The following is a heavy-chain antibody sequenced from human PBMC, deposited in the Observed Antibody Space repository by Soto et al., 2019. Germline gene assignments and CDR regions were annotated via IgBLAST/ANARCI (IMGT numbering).Heavy chain of an antibody. J-gene: IGHJ6*03. CDR2: ISSNGVGT. CDR3: ARRARPDFYYMDV. D-gene: IGHD6-6*01. Sequence: EVQLAESGGGLAQPGGSLRLACAASGFTLSGYAMDWVRQAPGKGLEYVSGISSNGVGTYYANSVQGRFTISRDNSKNTVYLQMCSLRPDDMAVYYCARRARPDFYYMDVWCKGTTVTVSS. CDR1: GFTLSGYA. V-gene: IGHV3-64*01.